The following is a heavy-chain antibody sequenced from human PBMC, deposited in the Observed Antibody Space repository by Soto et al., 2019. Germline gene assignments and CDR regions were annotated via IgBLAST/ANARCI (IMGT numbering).Heavy chain of an antibody. Sequence: QVKVEESGGGVVQPGTSLRLSCAASGFDISHFGMQWVRQAPGKGLEWVAVIWQNENNKDYADYARGRFTISRDNSKNILYLEMNSLRVEYSALYYCARDPGQDEDMDYWGQGTLVTVSS. CDR2: IWQNENNK. CDR1: GFDISHFG. CDR3: ARDPGQDEDMDY. J-gene: IGHJ4*02. V-gene: IGHV3-33*01.